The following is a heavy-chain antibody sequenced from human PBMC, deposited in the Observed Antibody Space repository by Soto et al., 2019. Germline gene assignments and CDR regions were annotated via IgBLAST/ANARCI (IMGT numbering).Heavy chain of an antibody. J-gene: IGHJ4*02. CDR2: IYYRGST. Sequence: LSLTCIVSGSSISSFYWSWIRQPPGKGLEWIGNIYYRGSTNYNPSLKSRVTISVDTSKKQFSLRLYSVTAADTAVYYCSGVGGYYGDYPNFDYWGQGTRVTVSS. V-gene: IGHV4-59*01. D-gene: IGHD4-17*01. CDR3: SGVGGYYGDYPNFDY. CDR1: GSSISSFY.